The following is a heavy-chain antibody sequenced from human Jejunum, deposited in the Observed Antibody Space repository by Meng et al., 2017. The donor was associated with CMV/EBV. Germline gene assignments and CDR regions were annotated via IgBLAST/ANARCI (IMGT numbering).Heavy chain of an antibody. V-gene: IGHV4-39*01. Sequence: SFYWGWIRQPPGMGLEWIGSISSGGSTYYNPSLKSRVTVSVDTSKNQFSLNLNSVTAADTAVYYCARHGTYFYDNSGYSNWFDPWGQGTLVTVSS. J-gene: IGHJ5*02. CDR2: ISSGGST. CDR1: SFY. CDR3: ARHGTYFYDNSGYSNWFDP. D-gene: IGHD3-22*01.